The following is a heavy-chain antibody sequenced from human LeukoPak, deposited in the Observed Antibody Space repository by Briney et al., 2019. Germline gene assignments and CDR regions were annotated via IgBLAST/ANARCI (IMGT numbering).Heavy chain of an antibody. CDR3: ARRVYDYYYYMDV. Sequence: SETLSLTCTVSGASVTNGLHYWSWIRQTPGKGLEWIGYIDYRGNTKYNPSLQSRVFIFVDASESQFSLRLSSVTAADTAVYYCARRVYDYYYYMDVWGSGTTVTVSS. V-gene: IGHV4-61*01. D-gene: IGHD2/OR15-2a*01. J-gene: IGHJ6*03. CDR1: GASVTNGLHY. CDR2: IDYRGNT.